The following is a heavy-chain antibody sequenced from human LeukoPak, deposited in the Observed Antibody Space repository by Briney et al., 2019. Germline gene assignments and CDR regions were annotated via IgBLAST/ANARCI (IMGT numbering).Heavy chain of an antibody. CDR1: GGSIFSYY. J-gene: IGHJ4*02. V-gene: IGHV4-59*01. CDR2: IYYSGST. Sequence: PSETLSLTCTVSGGSIFSYYWSWIRQPPGKGLAWIGYIYYSGSTNYNPSLKSRVTISVDTSKNQFSLKLSSVTAADTAVYYCARGSKRSYSSSWYDYWGQGTLVTVSS. D-gene: IGHD6-13*01. CDR3: ARGSKRSYSSSWYDY.